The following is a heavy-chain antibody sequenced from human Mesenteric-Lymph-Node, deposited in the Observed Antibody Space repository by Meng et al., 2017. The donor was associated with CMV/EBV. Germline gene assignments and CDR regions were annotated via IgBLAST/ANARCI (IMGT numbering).Heavy chain of an antibody. V-gene: IGHV4-34*01. CDR2: INHSGST. D-gene: IGHD3-9*01. J-gene: IGHJ4*02. CDR3: ARGSSYDILTGYFDY. Sequence: QVQLHRCGPGLLNPSGALSVTFAVYGGSFSGYYWNWIRQSPEKGLEWIGEINHSGSTTYNPSFTSRIIISVDTSTNQISLNMSSVTAADTAVYYCARGSSYDILTGYFDYWGQGALVTVSS. CDR1: GGSFSGYY.